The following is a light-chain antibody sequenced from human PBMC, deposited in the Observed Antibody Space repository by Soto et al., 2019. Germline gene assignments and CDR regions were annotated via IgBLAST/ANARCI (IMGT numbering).Light chain of an antibody. CDR3: QQRRT. CDR1: QTVSSY. CDR2: DAS. V-gene: IGKV3-11*01. Sequence: EIVLTQSPATLSLSPGERATLSCRASQTVSSYLAWYQQKPGQAPRFLVYDASDRATGIPARFSGSGSGTDFTLTISSLEPEDFAVYYCQQRRTFGQGTRLEIK. J-gene: IGKJ5*01.